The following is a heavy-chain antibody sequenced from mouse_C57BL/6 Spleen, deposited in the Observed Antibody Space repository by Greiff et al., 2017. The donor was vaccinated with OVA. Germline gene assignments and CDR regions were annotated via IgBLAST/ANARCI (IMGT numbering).Heavy chain of an antibody. CDR1: GYAFTNYL. D-gene: IGHD2-1*01. Sequence: VKLQQSGAELVRPGTSVKVSCKASGYAFTNYLIEWVKQRPGQGLEWIGVINPGSGGTNYNEKFKGKATLTADKSSSTAYMQLSSLTSEDSAVYFCARSGNYDAMDYWGQGTSVTVSS. CDR3: ARSGNYDAMDY. J-gene: IGHJ4*01. CDR2: INPGSGGT. V-gene: IGHV1-54*01.